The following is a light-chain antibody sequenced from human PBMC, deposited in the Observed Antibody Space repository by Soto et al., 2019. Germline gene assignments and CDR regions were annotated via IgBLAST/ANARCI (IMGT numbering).Light chain of an antibody. CDR2: AAS. V-gene: IGKV1-39*01. Sequence: DIVMTQSPASLSASVRDRVTITCRATQSIRRYLNWYQQKPGKAPKLLIYAASSLQSGVPSRFSGSGSGTDFTLTISSLQPEDFATYFCQQSYSTPGTFGQGTKVEIK. J-gene: IGKJ1*01. CDR3: QQSYSTPGT. CDR1: QSIRRY.